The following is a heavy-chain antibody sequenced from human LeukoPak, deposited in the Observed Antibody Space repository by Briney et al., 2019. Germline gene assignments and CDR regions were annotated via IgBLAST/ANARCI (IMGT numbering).Heavy chain of an antibody. Sequence: SETLSLTCTVSGGSISTSNYYWGWIRQPPGGGLEWIASIHYSGTTYYNPSLKSRVTISVDTSRTQFSLKLSSVAAADTAVYYCARVGAARRRRAFDIWGQGTMVTVSS. J-gene: IGHJ3*02. CDR2: IHYSGTT. D-gene: IGHD6-6*01. CDR3: ARVGAARRRRAFDI. CDR1: GGSISTSNYY. V-gene: IGHV4-39*07.